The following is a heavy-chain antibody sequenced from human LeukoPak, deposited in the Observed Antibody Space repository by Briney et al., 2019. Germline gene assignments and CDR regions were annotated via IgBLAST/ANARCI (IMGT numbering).Heavy chain of an antibody. CDR2: IKPDGSEK. V-gene: IGHV3-7*01. Sequence: GGSLRLSCAASGFTFSDYYMSWIRQAPGKGLEWVADIKPDGSEKSYVDSVKGRFTSSRDNAKNSLYLQMNSLSAEDTAVYYCARGHFSSWDYWGQGTLVTVSS. CDR1: GFTFSDYY. J-gene: IGHJ4*02. CDR3: ARGHFSSWDY. D-gene: IGHD6-13*01.